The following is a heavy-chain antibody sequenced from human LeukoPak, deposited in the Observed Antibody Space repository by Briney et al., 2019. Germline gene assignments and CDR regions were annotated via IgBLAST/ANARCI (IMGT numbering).Heavy chain of an antibody. CDR2: IYYSGST. V-gene: IGHV4-30-4*01. J-gene: IGHJ4*02. D-gene: IGHD3-22*01. CDR1: GGSISSGDYY. CDR3: ARYSEIYYYDSSGYDY. Sequence: SETLSLTCTVSGGSISSGDYYWSWIRQPPGKGLECIGYIYYSGSTYYNLSLKSRVTISVDTSKNQFSLKPSSVTAADTAVYYCARYSEIYYYDSSGYDYWGQGTLVTVSS.